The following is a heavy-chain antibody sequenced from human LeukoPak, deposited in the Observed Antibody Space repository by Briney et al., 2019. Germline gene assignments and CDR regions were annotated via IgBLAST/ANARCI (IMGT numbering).Heavy chain of an antibody. CDR1: GGSISSSDYY. CDR3: ASPLGGFDN. CDR2: IYYTGST. V-gene: IGHV4-39*01. D-gene: IGHD3-16*01. Sequence: KPSETLSLTCTVSGGSISSSDYYWGWIRQPPGKGLQWIGSIYYTGSTHYNSSLKSRVTMSVDTSKNQFSLKLSSVTAADTAVYYCASPLGGFDNWGQGTLVTVSS. J-gene: IGHJ4*02.